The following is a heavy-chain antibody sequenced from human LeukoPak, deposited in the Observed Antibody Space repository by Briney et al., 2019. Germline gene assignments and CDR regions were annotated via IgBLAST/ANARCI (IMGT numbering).Heavy chain of an antibody. D-gene: IGHD3-10*01. CDR3: ARDLYYGSGSPPYYYGMDV. Sequence: ASVKVSCKASGYTFTSYAMHWVRQAPGQRLEWMGWINAGNGNTKYSQKFQGRVTITRDTSASTAYMELSSLRSEDTAVYYCARDLYYGSGSPPYYYGMDVWGKGTTVTVSS. J-gene: IGHJ6*04. V-gene: IGHV1-3*01. CDR2: INAGNGNT. CDR1: GYTFTSYA.